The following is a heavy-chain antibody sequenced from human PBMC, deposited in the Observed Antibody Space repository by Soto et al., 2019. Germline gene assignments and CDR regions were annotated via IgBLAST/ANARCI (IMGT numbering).Heavy chain of an antibody. J-gene: IGHJ4*02. CDR3: AKGGYSGYEYTPLDY. V-gene: IGHV3-23*01. CDR2: ISGSGGST. CDR1: GFTFSSYA. D-gene: IGHD5-12*01. Sequence: EVQLLESGGGLVQPGGSLRLSCAASGFTFSSYAMSWVRQAPGKGLEWVSAISGSGGSTYYADSVKGRFTISRDNSKNTVYLQMNSLTAEDTAVYYCAKGGYSGYEYTPLDYCGQGTLVTVSS.